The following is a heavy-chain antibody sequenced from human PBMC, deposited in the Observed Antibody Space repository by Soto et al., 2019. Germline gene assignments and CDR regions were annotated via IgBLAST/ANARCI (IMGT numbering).Heavy chain of an antibody. J-gene: IGHJ4*02. V-gene: IGHV4-30-4*01. CDR2: IYYSGST. CDR3: ARVTGGGYDYPDY. D-gene: IGHD5-12*01. Sequence: PSETLSLTCTVSGGSISSGDYYWSWIRQPPGKGLEWIGYIYYSGSTYYNPPLKSRVTISVDTSKNQFPLKLSSVTAADTAVYYCARVTGGGYDYPDYWGQGTLVTVSS. CDR1: GGSISSGDYY.